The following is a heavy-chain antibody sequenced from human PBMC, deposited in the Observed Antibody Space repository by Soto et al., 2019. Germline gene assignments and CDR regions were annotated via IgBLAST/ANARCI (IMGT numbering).Heavy chain of an antibody. CDR3: AKGDIVVVPAANWFDP. D-gene: IGHD2-2*01. CDR1: GFTFSSDA. CDR2: ISGSGGST. Sequence: GGSLRLSCPASGFTFSSDAMSWVRHAPGKGLEWVSAISGSGGSTYYADSVKGRFTISRDNSKNTLYLQMNSLRAEDTAVYYCAKGDIVVVPAANWFDPWGQGTLVTSPQ. J-gene: IGHJ5*02. V-gene: IGHV3-23*01.